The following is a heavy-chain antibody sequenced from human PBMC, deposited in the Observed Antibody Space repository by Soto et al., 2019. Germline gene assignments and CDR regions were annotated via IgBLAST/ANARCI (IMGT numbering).Heavy chain of an antibody. D-gene: IGHD3-22*01. J-gene: IGHJ1*01. CDR1: GGTIRSSPDY. Sequence: PSETICLTYTVSGGTIRSSPDYWPWKKEPPGKGLEWVGTIYYSGAPYYNPYLKSRLTISVDPSKHQFSLRLSSVTAADTAMYYCARYYNRSSRPYFHLWGQGTWVTGSS. CDR3: ARYYNRSSRPYFHL. CDR2: IYYSGAP. V-gene: IGHV4-39*01.